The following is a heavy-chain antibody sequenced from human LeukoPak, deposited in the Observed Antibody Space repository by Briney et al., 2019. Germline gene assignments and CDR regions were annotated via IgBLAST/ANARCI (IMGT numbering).Heavy chain of an antibody. V-gene: IGHV4-34*01. CDR3: ARAPIVVVPAAGTGWFDP. J-gene: IGHJ5*02. CDR1: GGSFSGYY. D-gene: IGHD2-2*01. CDR2: INHSGST. Sequence: SETLPLTCAVYGGSFSGYYWSWIRQPPGKGLEWIGEINHSGSTNYNPSLKSRVTISVDTSKNQFSLKLSSVTAADTAVYYCARAPIVVVPAAGTGWFDPWGQGTLVTVSS.